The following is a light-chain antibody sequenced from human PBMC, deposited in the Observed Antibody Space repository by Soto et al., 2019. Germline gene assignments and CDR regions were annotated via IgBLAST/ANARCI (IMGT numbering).Light chain of an antibody. V-gene: IGKV1-5*01. CDR3: QQYNSSPWT. CDR2: DAS. Sequence: DIQMTQSPSTLSASVGDRVTITCRASQSISSWLAWYQQKPGKAPKLLIYDASSLESGVPSRFSGSGSGKEFTLTITSLKPDDFATYYCQQYNSSPWTLGQGTKVVIK. J-gene: IGKJ1*01. CDR1: QSISSW.